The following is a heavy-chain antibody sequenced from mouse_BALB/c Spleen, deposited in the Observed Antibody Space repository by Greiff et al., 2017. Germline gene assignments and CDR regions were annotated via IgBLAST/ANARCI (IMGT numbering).Heavy chain of an antibody. J-gene: IGHJ3*01. CDR2: ISDGGSYT. CDR3: ASPPHYYGYFWFAY. V-gene: IGHV5-4*02. D-gene: IGHD1-2*01. CDR1: GFTFSDYY. Sequence: VQLKESGGGLVKPGGSLKLSCAASGFTFSDYYMYWVRQTPEKRLEWVATISDGGSYTYYPDSVKGRVTISRDNAKNNLYLQMSSLKSEDTAMYYCASPPHYYGYFWFAYWGQGTLVTVSA.